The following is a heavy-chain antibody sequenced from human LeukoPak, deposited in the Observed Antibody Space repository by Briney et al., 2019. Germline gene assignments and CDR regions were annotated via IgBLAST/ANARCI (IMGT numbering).Heavy chain of an antibody. CDR1: GGSISSYY. CDR2: IYTSGST. CDR3: AREAGGCSGGNCRQGAFDI. D-gene: IGHD2-15*01. J-gene: IGHJ3*02. Sequence: SETLSLTCTVSGGSISSYYWSWIRQPAGKGLEWIGRIYTSGSTNYNPSLKSRVTMSVDTSKNQFSLKLSSVTAADTAVYYCAREAGGCSGGNCRQGAFDIWGQGTMVTVSS. V-gene: IGHV4-4*07.